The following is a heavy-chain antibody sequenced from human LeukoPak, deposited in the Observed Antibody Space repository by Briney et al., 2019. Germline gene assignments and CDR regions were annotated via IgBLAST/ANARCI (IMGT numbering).Heavy chain of an antibody. J-gene: IGHJ4*02. CDR3: AKSLTFRYGDCLED. CDR1: SFSLNNYG. V-gene: IGHV3-23*01. D-gene: IGHD2-21*02. CDR2: ISAGGDST. Sequence: GGSLRLSCAASSFSLNNYGINWVRQAPGEGLEWVSTISAGGDSTFYAASVKSRFTISRDSSDNTVSLQMKSLRAEDTAFYYCAKSLTFRYGDCLEDWGQGTLVTVSS.